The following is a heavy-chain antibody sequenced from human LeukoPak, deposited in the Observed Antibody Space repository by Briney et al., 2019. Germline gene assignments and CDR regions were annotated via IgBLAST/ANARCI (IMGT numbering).Heavy chain of an antibody. D-gene: IGHD1-7*01. V-gene: IGHV1-46*01. CDR3: ARVFGTTLLWYDP. CDR1: GYTFTSYY. CDR2: INPSGGST. Sequence: ASVKVSCKASGYTFTSYYMDWVRQAPGQGLEWMGIINPSGGSTSYAQKFQGRVTMTRDTSTSTVYMELSSLRSEDTAVYYCARVFGTTLLWYDPWGQGTLVTVSS. J-gene: IGHJ5*02.